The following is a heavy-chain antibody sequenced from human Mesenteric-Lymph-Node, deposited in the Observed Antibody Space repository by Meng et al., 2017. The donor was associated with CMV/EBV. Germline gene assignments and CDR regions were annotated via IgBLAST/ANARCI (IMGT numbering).Heavy chain of an antibody. V-gene: IGHV4-34*01. D-gene: IGHD3-9*01. CDR3: ARGSSYDILTGYFDY. CDR1: GGSFSGYY. CDR2: INHSGST. Sequence: HVQLPQWGAGLLKPSGTLSVTCAVYGGSFSGYYWNWIRQSPEKGLEWIGEINHSGSTTYNPSFTSRIIISVDTSTNQISLNMSSVTAADTAVYYCARGSSYDILTGYFDYWGQGALVTVSS. J-gene: IGHJ4*02.